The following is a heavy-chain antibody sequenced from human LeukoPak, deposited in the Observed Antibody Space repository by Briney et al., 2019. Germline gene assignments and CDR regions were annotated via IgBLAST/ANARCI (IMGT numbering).Heavy chain of an antibody. Sequence: ASVKVSCKASGYTFTSYGISWVRQAPGQGLEWMGWISAYNGNTNYAQKLQGRVTMTTDTSTSTAYMELRSLRFDDTAVYYCARDNRIAAAGTFDPWGQGTLVTVSS. CDR1: GYTFTSYG. D-gene: IGHD6-13*01. CDR2: ISAYNGNT. J-gene: IGHJ5*02. CDR3: ARDNRIAAAGTFDP. V-gene: IGHV1-18*01.